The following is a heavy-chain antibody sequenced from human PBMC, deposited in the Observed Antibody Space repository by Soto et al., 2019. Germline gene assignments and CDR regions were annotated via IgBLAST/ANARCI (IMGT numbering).Heavy chain of an antibody. D-gene: IGHD3-16*01. CDR1: GGTFSSYT. CDR3: AREWGNDYVWGSPAPNYYYYGMDV. CDR2: IIPILGIA. J-gene: IGHJ6*02. V-gene: IGHV1-69*08. Sequence: QVQLVQSGAEVKKPGSSVKVSCKASGGTFSSYTISWVRQAPGQGLEWMGRIIPILGIANYAQKFQGRVTITADKSTSTAYMELSSLRSEDTAVYYCAREWGNDYVWGSPAPNYYYYGMDVWGQGTTVTVSS.